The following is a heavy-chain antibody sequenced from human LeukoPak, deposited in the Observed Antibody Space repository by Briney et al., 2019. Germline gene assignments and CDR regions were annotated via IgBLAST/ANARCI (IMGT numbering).Heavy chain of an antibody. CDR2: IRYDGSSA. CDR3: VREAVSSSWNNWYFDL. D-gene: IGHD6-13*01. V-gene: IGHV3-30*02. CDR1: GFTFSNYA. J-gene: IGHJ2*01. Sequence: GGSLRLSCAASGFTFSNYAMHWVRQAPGKGLEWVAYIRYDGSSAYYADFVKGRFTISRDNAKNTLYLQMNSLRAGDTAVYYCVREAVSSSWNNWYFDLWGRGTLVTVSS.